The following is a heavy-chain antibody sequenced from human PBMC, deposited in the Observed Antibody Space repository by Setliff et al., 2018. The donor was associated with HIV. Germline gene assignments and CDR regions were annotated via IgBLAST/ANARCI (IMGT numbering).Heavy chain of an antibody. CDR1: GYTFTGYY. V-gene: IGHV1-2*06. CDR3: MANIAATTTYAFDI. Sequence: GASVKVSCKTSGYTFTGYYIHWVRQAPGQGLEWMGRINPNSGDTNYAQKFQGRVTMTRDTSISTAYMDLSGLRSDDTAVYYCMANIAATTTYAFDIWGQGTMVTVSS. D-gene: IGHD4-4*01. J-gene: IGHJ3*02. CDR2: INPNSGDT.